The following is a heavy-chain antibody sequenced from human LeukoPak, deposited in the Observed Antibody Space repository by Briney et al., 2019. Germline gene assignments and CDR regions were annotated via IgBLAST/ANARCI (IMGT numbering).Heavy chain of an antibody. CDR1: GFTFSSYS. CDR3: ARHGSGWPYYMDV. D-gene: IGHD6-19*01. CDR2: ISSSSSYI. V-gene: IGHV3-21*01. J-gene: IGHJ6*03. Sequence: GGSLRLSCAASGFTFSSYSMNWVRQAPGKGLECVSSISSSSSYIYYADSVKGRFTISRDNAKNSLYLQMNSLRAEDTAVYYCARHGSGWPYYMDVWGKGTTVTVSS.